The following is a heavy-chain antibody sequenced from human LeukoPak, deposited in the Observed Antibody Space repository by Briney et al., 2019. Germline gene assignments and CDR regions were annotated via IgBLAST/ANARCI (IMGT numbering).Heavy chain of an antibody. Sequence: SVKVSCKASGGTVSSYAISWVRQAPGQGLEWMGGIIPIFGTANYAQKFQGRVTITADESTSTAYMELSSLRSEDTAVYYCARDPPYYDILTGYYNDDWFDPWGQGTLVTVSS. V-gene: IGHV1-69*01. CDR3: ARDPPYYDILTGYYNDDWFDP. CDR1: GGTVSSYA. CDR2: IIPIFGTA. J-gene: IGHJ5*02. D-gene: IGHD3-9*01.